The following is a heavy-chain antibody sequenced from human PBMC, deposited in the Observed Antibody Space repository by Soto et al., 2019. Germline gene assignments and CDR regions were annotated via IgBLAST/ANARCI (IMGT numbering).Heavy chain of an antibody. D-gene: IGHD2-2*01. J-gene: IGHJ6*02. Sequence: GGSLRLSCAASGFTISNYGMHWVRQAPGKGLEWVAVISYDGTITYYADSVKGRFTISRDNSKDTLYLQMNSLRTEDTAVYYCATTRVGPCSSSICFSGIFDGMDVWGQGTTVTVSS. V-gene: IGHV3-30-3*01. CDR3: ATTRVGPCSSSICFSGIFDGMDV. CDR2: ISYDGTIT. CDR1: GFTISNYG.